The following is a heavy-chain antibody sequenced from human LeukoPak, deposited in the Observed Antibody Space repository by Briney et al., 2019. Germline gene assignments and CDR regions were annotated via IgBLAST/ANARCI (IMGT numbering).Heavy chain of an antibody. CDR2: INPSGGGT. CDR3: VRDRTQLWLRAAFDV. Sequence: GASVKLSCKASGHTFTNYYMHWVRQAPGQGLEWMGIINPSGGGTTYAQKFQGRVTMTRDTSTSTVYMEVSSLRSEDTAAYYCVRDRTQLWLRAAFDVWGQGTMVTVSS. J-gene: IGHJ3*01. V-gene: IGHV1-46*01. D-gene: IGHD5-18*01. CDR1: GHTFTNYY.